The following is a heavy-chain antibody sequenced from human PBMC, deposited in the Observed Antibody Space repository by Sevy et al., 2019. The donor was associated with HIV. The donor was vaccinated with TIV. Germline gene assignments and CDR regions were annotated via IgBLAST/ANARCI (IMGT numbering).Heavy chain of an antibody. V-gene: IGHV3-48*03. J-gene: IGHJ4*02. CDR2: ISNSGTNI. CDR3: ARDLPPSATTVAHFDY. CDR1: GFTFTNYA. Sequence: GGSLRLSCAASGFTFTNYAMSWVRQAPGKGLEWVASISNSGTNIYYSDSVRGRFTISRGTAKNSLYLQMNSLRAEDTAVYYCARDLPPSATTVAHFDYWGQGTLVTVSS. D-gene: IGHD4-17*01.